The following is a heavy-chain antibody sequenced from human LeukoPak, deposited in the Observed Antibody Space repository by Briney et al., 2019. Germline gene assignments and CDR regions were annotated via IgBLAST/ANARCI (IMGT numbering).Heavy chain of an antibody. Sequence: SETLSLTCTVSGGSISSSSYYWGWIRQPPGKGLEWIGSIYYSGSSSYYNPSLKSRVTISVDTSKNQFSLKLSSVTAADTAVYYCARSLRYFDWLEAGYFDYWGQGTLVTVSS. CDR1: GGSISSSSYY. V-gene: IGHV4-39*01. CDR3: ARSLRYFDWLEAGYFDY. CDR2: IYYSGSSS. D-gene: IGHD3-9*01. J-gene: IGHJ4*02.